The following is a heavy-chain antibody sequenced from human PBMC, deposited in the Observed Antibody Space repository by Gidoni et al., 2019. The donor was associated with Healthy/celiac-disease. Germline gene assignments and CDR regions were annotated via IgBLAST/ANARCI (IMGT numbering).Heavy chain of an antibody. V-gene: IGHV1-69*04. CDR2: IIPILGIA. CDR3: ARDPYSGYPYYYYGMDV. J-gene: IGHJ6*02. D-gene: IGHD5-12*01. Sequence: QVQLVQSGAEVKKPGSSVKVSCKASGGTFSSYAISWVRQAPGQGLEWMGRIIPILGIANYAQKFQGRVTITADKSTSTAYMELSSLRSEDTAVYYCARDPYSGYPYYYYGMDVWGQGTTVTVSS. CDR1: GGTFSSYA.